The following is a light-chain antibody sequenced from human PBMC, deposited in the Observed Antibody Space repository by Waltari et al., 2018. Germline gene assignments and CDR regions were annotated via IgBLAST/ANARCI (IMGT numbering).Light chain of an antibody. J-gene: IGLJ2*01. V-gene: IGLV1-47*01. CDR1: SSDIGSHP. CDR3: ATWGDSLV. Sequence: QSVLAQPPSVTGSPGQRVTISCSGRSSDIGSHPVYWYQQVAGAAPRLLIYRNTQRPSGAPDRFSGSRSGTSASLDISGLRSEDEAVYYCATWGDSLVFGGGTKLTVL. CDR2: RNT.